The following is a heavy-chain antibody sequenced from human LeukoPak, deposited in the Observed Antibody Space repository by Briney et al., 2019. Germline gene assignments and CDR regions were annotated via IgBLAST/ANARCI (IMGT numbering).Heavy chain of an antibody. Sequence: SETLSLTCTVSGGSISSSSYYWGWIRQPPGKGLEWIGSIYYSGSTYYNPSLKSRVTISVDTSKNQFSLKLSSVTAADTAVYYCARGPGGSYYGDYWGQGTLVTVSS. CDR2: IYYSGST. J-gene: IGHJ4*02. CDR1: GGSISSSSYY. V-gene: IGHV4-39*07. CDR3: ARGPGGSYYGDY. D-gene: IGHD1-26*01.